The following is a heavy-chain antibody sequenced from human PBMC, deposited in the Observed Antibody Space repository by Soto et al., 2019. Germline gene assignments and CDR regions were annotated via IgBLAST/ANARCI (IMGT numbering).Heavy chain of an antibody. CDR3: ARGDRGAFDL. CDR1: GFTFSYYW. Sequence: EVQLVESEGGLVRPGGSLRLSCAASGFTFSYYWMHWVRQAPGKGLVWVSRIHSDGSSTTYADFVKGRFIISRDNARNTVDLQMNSVRVEDTDVYYCARGDRGAFDLWGQGTVVTVSS. CDR2: IHSDGSST. V-gene: IGHV3-74*01. J-gene: IGHJ3*01. D-gene: IGHD1-26*01.